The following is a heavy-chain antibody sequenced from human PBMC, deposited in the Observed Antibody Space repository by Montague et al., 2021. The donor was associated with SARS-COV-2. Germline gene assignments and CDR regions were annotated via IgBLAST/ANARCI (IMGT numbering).Heavy chain of an antibody. CDR2: ISDSGST. J-gene: IGHJ4*01. D-gene: IGHD3-3*02. CDR3: AGILSENQERGDY. Sequence: ISDSGSTSYNPSLKSRVTISVDTPKNQFSLKLSSLTAADTAVYYCAGILSENQERGDYWGHGTLVTV. V-gene: IGHV4-39*07.